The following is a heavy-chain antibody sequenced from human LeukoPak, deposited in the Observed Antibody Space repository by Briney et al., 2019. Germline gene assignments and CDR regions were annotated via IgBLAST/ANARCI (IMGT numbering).Heavy chain of an antibody. V-gene: IGHV1-8*01. Sequence: ASVKVSCKASGYTLTSYDINWVRQATGQGLEWMGWMNPNSGNTGYAQKFQGRVTMTRNTSISTAYMELSSLRSEDTAVYYCARGPEALQDWFDPWGQGTLVTVSS. D-gene: IGHD5-24*01. CDR2: MNPNSGNT. CDR1: GYTLTSYD. J-gene: IGHJ5*02. CDR3: ARGPEALQDWFDP.